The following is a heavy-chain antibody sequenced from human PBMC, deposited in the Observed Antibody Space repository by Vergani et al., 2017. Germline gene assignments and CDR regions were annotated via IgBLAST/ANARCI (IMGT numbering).Heavy chain of an antibody. CDR3: ARGLGFGELCGNRVDP. D-gene: IGHD3-10*01. CDR1: GGTFSSYT. Sequence: QVQLVQSGAEVKKPGSSVKVSCKASGGTFSSYTISWVRQAPGQGLEWMGRIIPILGIANYAQKFQGRVTITADKSTSTAYMELSSLRSEDTAVYYCARGLGFGELCGNRVDPGGQGTLIVVS. V-gene: IGHV1-69*02. CDR2: IIPILGIA. J-gene: IGHJ5*02.